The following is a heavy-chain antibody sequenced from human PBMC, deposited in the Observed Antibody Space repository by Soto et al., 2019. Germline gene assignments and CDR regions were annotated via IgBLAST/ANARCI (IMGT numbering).Heavy chain of an antibody. J-gene: IGHJ6*02. D-gene: IGHD6-13*01. CDR3: AKASSSWDGYYYGMDV. CDR1: RFTFSSYG. Sequence: QVQLVESGGGVVQPGRSLRLSCAASRFTFSSYGIHWVRQAPGKGLEWVAVISYDGSNKYYADSVKGRFTISRDNSKNTLYLQMDSLRAEDSAVYYCAKASSSWDGYYYGMDVWGPGTTVTVSS. CDR2: ISYDGSNK. V-gene: IGHV3-30*18.